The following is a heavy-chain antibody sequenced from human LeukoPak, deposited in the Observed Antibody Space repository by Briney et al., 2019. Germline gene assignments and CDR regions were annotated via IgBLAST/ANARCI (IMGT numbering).Heavy chain of an antibody. CDR1: GGSFSGYY. Sequence: SETLSLTCAVYGGSFSGYYWSWIRQPPGKGLEWIGGINHSGSTNYNPSLKSRVTISVDTSKNQFSLKLSSVTAADTAVYYCARGRGNYYGSGVLDYWGQGTLVTVSS. CDR3: ARGRGNYYGSGVLDY. D-gene: IGHD3-10*01. V-gene: IGHV4-34*01. CDR2: INHSGST. J-gene: IGHJ4*02.